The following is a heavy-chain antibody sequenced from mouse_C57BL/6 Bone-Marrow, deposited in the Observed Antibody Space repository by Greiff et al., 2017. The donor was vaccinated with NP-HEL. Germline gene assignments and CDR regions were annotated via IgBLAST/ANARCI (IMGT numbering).Heavy chain of an antibody. V-gene: IGHV1-55*01. Sequence: VQLQQPGAELVKPGASVKMSCKASGYTFTSYWITWVKQRPGQGLEWIGDIYPGSGSTNYNEKFKSKATLTVDTSSSTAYMQLSSLTSEDSAVYYCARGGIPYYYGSSYDYYAMDYWGQGTSVTVSS. CDR2: IYPGSGST. J-gene: IGHJ4*01. CDR3: ARGGIPYYYGSSYDYYAMDY. CDR1: GYTFTSYW. D-gene: IGHD1-1*01.